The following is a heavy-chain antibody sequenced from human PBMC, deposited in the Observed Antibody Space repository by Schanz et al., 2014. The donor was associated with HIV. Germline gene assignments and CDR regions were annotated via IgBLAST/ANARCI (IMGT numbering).Heavy chain of an antibody. V-gene: IGHV3-21*04. CDR2: ISSSDTLL. CDR1: GFSLSGYG. CDR3: ASALMVYANDAFDF. Sequence: VQLVESGGGLVNIGGSLRLSCAASGFSLSGYGMNWVRQAPGKGLEWVSYISSSDTLLYYADSVKGRFTISRDNAENSMYLQMTSLRAEDTAVYYCASALMVYANDAFDFWGQGTMVTVSS. D-gene: IGHD2-8*01. J-gene: IGHJ3*01.